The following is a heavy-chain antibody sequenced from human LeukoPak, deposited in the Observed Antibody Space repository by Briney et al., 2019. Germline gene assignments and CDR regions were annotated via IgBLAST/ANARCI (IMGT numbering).Heavy chain of an antibody. Sequence: SETLSLTCTVSGYSISSGYYWAWIRQPAGKGLEWIGRIYTSGSTNYNPSLKSRVTISVDTSKNQFSLKLSSVTAADTAVYYCARGQTLSRYFQHWGQGTLVTVSS. D-gene: IGHD4-23*01. CDR1: GYSISSGYY. CDR3: ARGQTLSRYFQH. CDR2: IYTSGST. V-gene: IGHV4-61*02. J-gene: IGHJ1*01.